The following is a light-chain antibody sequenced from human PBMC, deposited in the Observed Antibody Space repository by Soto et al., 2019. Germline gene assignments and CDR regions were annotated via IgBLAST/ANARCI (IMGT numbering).Light chain of an antibody. CDR1: QSISDY. CDR3: QQYCIYRHM. Sequence: IQITLTPSTLSSSVGDRVIITCRASQSISDYLAWYQQKPGKAPKLLIYDASNLESGVPSTFSGSGSGTEFTLTISSLQPDDFAPYYCQQYCIYRHMFGEGTKVAIK. CDR2: DAS. J-gene: IGKJ1*01. V-gene: IGKV1-5*01.